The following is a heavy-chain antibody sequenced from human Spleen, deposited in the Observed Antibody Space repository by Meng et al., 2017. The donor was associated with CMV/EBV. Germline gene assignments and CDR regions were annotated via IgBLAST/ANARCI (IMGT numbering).Heavy chain of an antibody. D-gene: IGHD1-26*01. CDR1: GYTFTSYY. Sequence: ASVKVSCKASGYTFTSYYMHWVRQAPGQGLEWIGWISVYKGDTNYAQQVQGRVTLTTDTSTRTAYLELRSLRSDDTAVYYCARSRVGAWTWFDPWGQGTLVTVSS. J-gene: IGHJ5*02. V-gene: IGHV1-18*04. CDR3: ARSRVGAWTWFDP. CDR2: ISVYKGDT.